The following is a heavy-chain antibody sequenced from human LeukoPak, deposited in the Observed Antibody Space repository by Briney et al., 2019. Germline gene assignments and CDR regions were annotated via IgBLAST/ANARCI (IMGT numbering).Heavy chain of an antibody. CDR2: INPNSGNT. CDR1: GYTFTSYD. V-gene: IGHV1-8*03. CDR3: ARGRVASGYYDFWSGYSSFDY. J-gene: IGHJ4*02. Sequence: ASVKVSCKASGYTFTSYDINWGRQAPGQGLEWMGWINPNSGNTGYAQKFQGRVTITRNTSISTAYMELSSLRSEDTAVYYCARGRVASGYYDFWSGYSSFDYWGQGTLVTVSS. D-gene: IGHD3-3*01.